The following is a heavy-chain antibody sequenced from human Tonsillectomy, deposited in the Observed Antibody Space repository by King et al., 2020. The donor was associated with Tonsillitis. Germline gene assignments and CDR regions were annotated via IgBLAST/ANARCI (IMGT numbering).Heavy chain of an antibody. CDR3: AKPQVTTYHQGFGN. Sequence: VQLVESGGGVVQQGESLRLSCVAAGFSFRDIGMHWFRQAPGKGLEWVAYIGKDGSNEYYTDSVKGRFTIYRDNTCNTMYLQMNNLRAEDTAVYYCAKPQVTTYHQGFGNWGQGTLVIVSS. J-gene: IGHJ4*02. CDR1: GFSFRDIG. CDR2: IGKDGSNE. V-gene: IGHV3-30*02. D-gene: IGHD4-17*01.